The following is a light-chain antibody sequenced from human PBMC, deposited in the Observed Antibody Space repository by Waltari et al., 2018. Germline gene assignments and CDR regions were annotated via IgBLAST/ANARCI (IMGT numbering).Light chain of an antibody. V-gene: IGKV3-20*01. CDR1: ETLSRA. Sequence: IVLTQSPGTLSLSPGERATLSCRASETLSRALAWYQQKPGQAPRLLIYGASTRAPGIPDRFSGSGSGTDFSLTISGLEPEDFAVYYCQHYVRLPATFGQGTKVEIK. CDR3: QHYVRLPAT. J-gene: IGKJ1*01. CDR2: GAS.